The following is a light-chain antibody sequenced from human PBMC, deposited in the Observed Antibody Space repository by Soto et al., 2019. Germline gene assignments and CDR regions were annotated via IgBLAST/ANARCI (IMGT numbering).Light chain of an antibody. CDR1: LDIRSW. V-gene: IGKV1-12*01. J-gene: IGKJ1*01. Sequence: DIQMTQSPSSVSASVGDRVTITCRASLDIRSWVAWYQQKPGNAPKLLIYVASSLQSGVPSRFSGSGSGTDFTLNIRSLQPEDFETYYCLQTDSFPWTFGQGTKVDSK. CDR3: LQTDSFPWT. CDR2: VAS.